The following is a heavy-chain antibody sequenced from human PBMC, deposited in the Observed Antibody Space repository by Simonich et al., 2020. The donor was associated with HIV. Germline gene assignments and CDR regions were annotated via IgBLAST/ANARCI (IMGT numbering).Heavy chain of an antibody. V-gene: IGHV4-34*12. CDR3: ARGWGMVGATAITRRWYFDS. Sequence: QVQLQQWGAGLLKPSETLSLTCAVYGGSFRGYYWTWIRQPPGKGMGWIVEIIHRGRPHQNPPLRSQLTISLDTSQSQFSLKLTAVTAADTAEYYCARGWGMVGATAITRRWYFDSWGHGTLVTVSS. D-gene: IGHD1-26*01. CDR2: IIHRGRP. J-gene: IGHJ4*01. CDR1: GGSFRGYY.